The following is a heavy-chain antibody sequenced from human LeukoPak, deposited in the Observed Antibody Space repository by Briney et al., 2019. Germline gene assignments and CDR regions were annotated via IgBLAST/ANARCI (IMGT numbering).Heavy chain of an antibody. Sequence: PGGSLRLSCAASGFTFSSYSMNWVRQAPGKGLEWASSISSSSSYIYYADSVKGRFTISRDNAKNSLYLQMNRLRAEDTAVYYCAREDGYSCGYWVGYYYGMDVWGQGTTVTVSS. CDR1: GFTFSSYS. D-gene: IGHD5-18*01. J-gene: IGHJ6*02. V-gene: IGHV3-21*01. CDR3: AREDGYSCGYWVGYYYGMDV. CDR2: ISSSSSYI.